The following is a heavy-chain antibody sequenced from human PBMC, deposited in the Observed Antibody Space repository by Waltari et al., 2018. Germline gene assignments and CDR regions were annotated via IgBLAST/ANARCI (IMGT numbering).Heavy chain of an antibody. CDR3: ARDISPQAQQRNNGMDV. CDR1: GFTFSSYS. J-gene: IGHJ6*02. V-gene: IGHV3-21*01. CDR2: INEVSSHI. Sequence: EVQLVESGGGLVTPGGSLRLSCAASGFTFSSYSMTWVRQAPGKGLEWVSAINEVSSHIYYAGSMKGRLTISRDNAKSSLFLQMDNLRVEDTAVYYCARDISPQAQQRNNGMDVWGQGTTVTVSS. D-gene: IGHD2-8*01.